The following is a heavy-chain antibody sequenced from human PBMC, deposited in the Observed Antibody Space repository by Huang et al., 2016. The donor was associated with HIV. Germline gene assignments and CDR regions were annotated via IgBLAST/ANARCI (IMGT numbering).Heavy chain of an antibody. V-gene: IGHV1-18*04. J-gene: IGHJ6*02. Sequence: QVHLVQSGVDVKKPGASVKVSCKASDYTFTKYGVSWVRQAPGQGLEWMGWINTYNGNTNYAQKFQGRVTMTTDKSTNTAYMELGSLRYDDTAVYYWARDRVPAVRYYYGMDVWGQGTTVTVTS. CDR1: DYTFTKYG. CDR3: ARDRVPAVRYYYGMDV. CDR2: INTYNGNT. D-gene: IGHD3-16*02.